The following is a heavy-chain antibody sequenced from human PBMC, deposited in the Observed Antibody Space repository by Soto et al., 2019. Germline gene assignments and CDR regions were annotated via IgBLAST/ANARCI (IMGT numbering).Heavy chain of an antibody. Sequence: GASVKVSCKASGYTLIVYFLHWFRQAPGQGPEWVGWINPKNGDTKYAQNFQGRVTMTRDTSIDTVYMELSRLQSDDTTVYYCARGPSHGAFDYWGQGSLVTVSS. V-gene: IGHV1-2*02. D-gene: IGHD5-18*01. CDR2: INPKNGDT. CDR3: ARGPSHGAFDY. J-gene: IGHJ4*02. CDR1: GYTLIVYF.